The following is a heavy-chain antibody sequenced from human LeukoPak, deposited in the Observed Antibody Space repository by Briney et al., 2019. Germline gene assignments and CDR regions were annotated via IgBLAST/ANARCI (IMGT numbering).Heavy chain of an antibody. J-gene: IGHJ5*02. D-gene: IGHD1-7*01. Sequence: ASVKVSCKASGYTFENYYMFWVRQPPGQGLGWMGIINPSGGSTSYTQKFQARVTMTRDTSTSTVYMELSSLRSEDTAVYYCARHPNNWNYSWFDPWGQGTLVTVSS. CDR2: INPSGGST. CDR3: ARHPNNWNYSWFDP. V-gene: IGHV1-46*02. CDR1: GYTFENYY.